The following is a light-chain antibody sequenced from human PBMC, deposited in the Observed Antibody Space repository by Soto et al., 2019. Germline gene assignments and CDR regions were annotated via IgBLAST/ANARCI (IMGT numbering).Light chain of an antibody. CDR2: DDS. V-gene: IGLV3-21*02. CDR1: NIGSKS. Sequence: SYELTQPPSVSVAPGQTATITWEGNNIGSKSVHWYQQKPGQAPVVVVYDDSDRPSVIPERFSGSNSGNTATLTISRVEAGDEAEYYCQVWDSSSVRYVFGIGTKVNVL. CDR3: QVWDSSSVRYV. J-gene: IGLJ1*01.